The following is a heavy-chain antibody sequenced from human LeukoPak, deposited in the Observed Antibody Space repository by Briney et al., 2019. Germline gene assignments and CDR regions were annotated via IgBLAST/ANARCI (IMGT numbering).Heavy chain of an antibody. D-gene: IGHD3-22*01. CDR2: ISWNSDTI. J-gene: IGHJ4*02. CDR3: AKGRSGYYRDDYFDY. V-gene: IGHV3-9*01. CDR1: GFTFDNYA. Sequence: PGRSLRLSCAASGFTFDNYAMHWVRQVPGKGLEWVSGISWNSDTIGYADSVKGRFTISRDNGKNSLDLQMNSLRAEDTALYYCAKGRSGYYRDDYFDYWGRGTRVTVSS.